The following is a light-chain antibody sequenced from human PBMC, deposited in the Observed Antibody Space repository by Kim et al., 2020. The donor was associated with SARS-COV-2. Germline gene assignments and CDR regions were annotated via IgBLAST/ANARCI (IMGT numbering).Light chain of an antibody. CDR1: QGIASY. CDR2: AAS. V-gene: IGKV1-39*01. Sequence: ESVGEQVTITCRASQGIASYLNWYQLRPGKAPKLLMYAASTLQSGVPSRFTASGFGTDFTLTSTSLQPEDFATYYCQQSYDTPRTFGQGTKVDIK. J-gene: IGKJ1*01. CDR3: QQSYDTPRT.